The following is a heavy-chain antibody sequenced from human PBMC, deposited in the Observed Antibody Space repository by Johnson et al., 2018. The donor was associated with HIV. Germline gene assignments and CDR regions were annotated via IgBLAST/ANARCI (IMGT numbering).Heavy chain of an antibody. CDR1: GFTFSSYA. V-gene: IGHV3-30*04. J-gene: IGHJ3*02. D-gene: IGHD3-16*01. Sequence: QMLLVESGGGVVQPGRSLRLSCAASGFTFSSYAMHWVRQAPGKGLEWVAVISYDGSNKYYADSVKGRFTISRDNAKNSLYLQMNSLRAEDTALYYCARGRLGDPFPGAFDIWGQGTMVTVS. CDR2: ISYDGSNK. CDR3: ARGRLGDPFPGAFDI.